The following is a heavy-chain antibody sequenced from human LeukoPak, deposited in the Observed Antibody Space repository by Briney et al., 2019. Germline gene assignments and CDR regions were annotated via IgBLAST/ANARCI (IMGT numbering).Heavy chain of an antibody. CDR1: GYTFTSYA. CDR3: ARVHLVAAMVFIDDY. V-gene: IGHV7-4-1*02. Sequence: GASVKVSCKASGYTFTSYAMNWVRQAPGQGLEWMGWINTNTGNPTYAQGFTGRFVFSLDTSVSTAYLQISSLKAEDTAVYYCARVHLVAAMVFIDDYWGQGTLVTVSS. D-gene: IGHD5-18*01. CDR2: INTNTGNP. J-gene: IGHJ4*02.